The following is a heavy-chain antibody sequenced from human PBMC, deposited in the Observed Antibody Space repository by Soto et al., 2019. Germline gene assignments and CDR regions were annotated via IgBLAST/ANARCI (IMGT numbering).Heavy chain of an antibody. CDR3: ARSNYDFWSGYTV. CDR1: GYTLTSDV. CDR2: INAGNGNT. Sequence: GASVKVSCKASGYTLTSDVISWVRQAPGQRLEWMGWINAGNGNTKYSQKFQGRVTITRDTSASTAYMELSSLRSEDTAVYYCARSNYDFWSGYTVWGQGTLVTVSS. V-gene: IGHV1-3*01. J-gene: IGHJ4*02. D-gene: IGHD3-3*01.